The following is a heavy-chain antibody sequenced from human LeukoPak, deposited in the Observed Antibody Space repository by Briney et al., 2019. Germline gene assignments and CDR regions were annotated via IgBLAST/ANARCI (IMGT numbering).Heavy chain of an antibody. CDR2: IIPIFGTA. CDR1: GGTFSSYA. Sequence: SVKVSCKASGGTFSSYAISWVRQAPGQGLEWMGRIIPIFGTANYAQKFQGRVTITTDESTSTAYMELSSLRSEDTAVYYCARGDIVVVPAAPYYYYYMDVWGKGTTATVSS. V-gene: IGHV1-69*05. D-gene: IGHD2-2*01. J-gene: IGHJ6*03. CDR3: ARGDIVVVPAAPYYYYYMDV.